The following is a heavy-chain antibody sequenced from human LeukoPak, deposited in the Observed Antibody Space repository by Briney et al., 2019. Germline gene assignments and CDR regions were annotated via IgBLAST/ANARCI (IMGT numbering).Heavy chain of an antibody. CDR3: ARGNYFGSGTYYQIIDY. CDR2: IYSGGST. D-gene: IGHD3-10*01. V-gene: IGHV3-66*01. CDR1: GFTVSSNY. Sequence: PGGSLRLSCAASGFTVSSNYMNWVRQAPGKGLEWVSVIYSGGSTFYADSVKGRFTISRDNSKNTLFLQMNSLRAEDTAVYFCARGNYFGSGTYYQIIDYWGQGTLVTVSS. J-gene: IGHJ4*02.